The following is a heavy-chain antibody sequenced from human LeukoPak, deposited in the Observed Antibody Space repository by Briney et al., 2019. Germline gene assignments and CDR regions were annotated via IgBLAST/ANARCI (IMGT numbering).Heavy chain of an antibody. CDR1: GVIFSNYD. CDR2: IRYDGIDK. Sequence: GGSLRLSCAVSGVIFSNYDIQWIGQVPGKGLTWLSLIRYDGIDKYYADSVKGRFTASRDKAKNTVYLQMNSLTTEDTALHYCALSRNYGLIDVSGHGTMVTVSS. V-gene: IGHV3-30*02. J-gene: IGHJ3*01. CDR3: ALSRNYGLIDV. D-gene: IGHD3-3*01.